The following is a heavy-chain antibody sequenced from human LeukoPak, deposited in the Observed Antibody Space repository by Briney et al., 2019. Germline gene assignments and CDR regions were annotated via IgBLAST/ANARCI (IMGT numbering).Heavy chain of an antibody. J-gene: IGHJ4*02. CDR3: ARGGELSIPIVRRVKQRKYYFDY. D-gene: IGHD3-10*01. CDR1: GYTFTSYY. Sequence: GASVKVSRKASGYTFTSYYINWVRQAPGQGLEWMGIINPNGGSTGYAQKFQGRVTMTRNISKSTVYMELSSLRSEDTAVYYCARGGELSIPIVRRVKQRKYYFDYWGQGTLVTVSS. V-gene: IGHV1-46*01. CDR2: INPNGGST.